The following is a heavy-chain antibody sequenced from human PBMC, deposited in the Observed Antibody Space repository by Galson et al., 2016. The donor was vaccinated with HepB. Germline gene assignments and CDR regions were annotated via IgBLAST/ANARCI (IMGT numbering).Heavy chain of an antibody. CDR2: IWYDGSNK. CDR3: ARDRDTILSYYGMDV. CDR1: GFTFSSFG. Sequence: SLRLSCAASGFTFSSFGMYWVRQAPGKGLEWVAVIWYDGSNKYYADSVKGRFTISRDNSKNTLYLRMNSLRAEDTAVYYCARDRDTILSYYGMDVWGQGTTVTVSS. D-gene: IGHD3-9*01. J-gene: IGHJ6*02. V-gene: IGHV3-33*01.